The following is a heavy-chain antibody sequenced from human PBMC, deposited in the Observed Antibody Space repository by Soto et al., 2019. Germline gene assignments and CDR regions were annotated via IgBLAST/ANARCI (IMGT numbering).Heavy chain of an antibody. CDR1: GFTFTIYS. CDR2: INHAGTSV. J-gene: IGHJ3*02. CDR3: ARDRPWEQWQGPHDAFEI. V-gene: IGHV3-48*02. Sequence: EMQLVESGGGLVQPGESLRLSCVASGFTFTIYSMNWVRQAPGKGLEWISYINHAGTSVYYSDSVKGRFTISRDNAQNSLYLQMNSLRDEDTALYYCARDRPWEQWQGPHDAFEIWGQGTMVTVSS. D-gene: IGHD6-19*01.